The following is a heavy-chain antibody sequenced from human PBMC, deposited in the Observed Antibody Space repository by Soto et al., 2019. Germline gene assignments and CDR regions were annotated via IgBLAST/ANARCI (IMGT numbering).Heavy chain of an antibody. CDR2: IYYSGST. Sequence: LCGGSISSSSYYWGWIRQPPGKGLEWIGSIYYSGSTYYNPSLKSRVTISVDTSKNQFSLKLSSVTAADTAVYYCARHGNGGFDYWGQGTLVTVSS. CDR1: GGSISSSSYY. J-gene: IGHJ4*02. V-gene: IGHV4-39*01. CDR3: ARHGNGGFDY. D-gene: IGHD1-1*01.